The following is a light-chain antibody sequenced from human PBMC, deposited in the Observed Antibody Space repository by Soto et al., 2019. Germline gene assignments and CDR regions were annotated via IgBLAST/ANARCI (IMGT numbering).Light chain of an antibody. CDR1: QSISSSY. CDR3: QQYGDSLLT. Sequence: ENVLTQSPGTLSLSPGERATLSCRASQSISSSYLAWYQQKPGQTPRLLIYHASSRATGIPDRFSGSGSGTDFTLTISQLEPEDFAVYYCQQYGDSLLTFGGGTKVEIK. J-gene: IGKJ4*01. CDR2: HAS. V-gene: IGKV3-20*01.